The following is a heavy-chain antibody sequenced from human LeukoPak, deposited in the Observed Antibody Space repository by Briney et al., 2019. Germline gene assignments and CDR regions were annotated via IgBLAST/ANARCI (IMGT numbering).Heavy chain of an antibody. Sequence: PSETLSLTCAVYGGSFSGYYWSWIRQPPGKGLEWIGEINHSGSTNYNPSLKSTISVDTSKNQFSLKLSSVTAADTAVYYCARERSWIAYWGQGTLVTVSS. CDR3: ARERSWIAY. CDR2: INHSGST. J-gene: IGHJ4*02. CDR1: GGSFSGYY. V-gene: IGHV4-34*01. D-gene: IGHD2-15*01.